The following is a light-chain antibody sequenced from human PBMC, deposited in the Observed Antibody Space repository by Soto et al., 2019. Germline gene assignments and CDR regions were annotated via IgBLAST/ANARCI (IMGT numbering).Light chain of an antibody. V-gene: IGKV1-39*01. Sequence: DIQMTQSPSSLSASVGDRVTITCRASQSISSYLNWYQQKPGKAPKLLIYAASSLQSGVPSRFSGSGCGTYFTLTISSLQPEDFAPYYCQQTYSTPRTFGGGTKVEIK. CDR3: QQTYSTPRT. CDR1: QSISSY. J-gene: IGKJ4*01. CDR2: AAS.